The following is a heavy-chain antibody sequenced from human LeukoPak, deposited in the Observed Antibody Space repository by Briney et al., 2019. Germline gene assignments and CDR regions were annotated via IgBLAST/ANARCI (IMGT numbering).Heavy chain of an antibody. V-gene: IGHV3-7*03. CDR1: GFPFSSYW. J-gene: IGHJ4*02. D-gene: IGHD6-6*01. CDR3: ARIGYSSSSLDF. Sequence: GGSLRLSCVASGFPFSSYWMTWVRQAPGKGLEWVANIKQDGSVKYYVDSVKGRFTISRDNAKNSLYLQMNSLRAEDTAIYNCARIGYSSSSLDFWGRGTLVTVSS. CDR2: IKQDGSVK.